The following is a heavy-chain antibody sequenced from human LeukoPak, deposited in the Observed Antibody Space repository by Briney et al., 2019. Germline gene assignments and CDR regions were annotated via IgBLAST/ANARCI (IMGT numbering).Heavy chain of an antibody. V-gene: IGHV1-2*02. Sequence: ASVKVSCKASGYTFTGYYMHLGRQAPGQGLGWMGWINPNSGGTNYAQKFQGRVTMTRDTSISTAYRELSRLRCGDTAVDYGARAPLAARFRGWEKFGYWGKGTLVTVSS. CDR1: GYTFTGYY. CDR3: ARAPLAARFRGWEKFGY. D-gene: IGHD6-6*01. J-gene: IGHJ4*02. CDR2: INPNSGGT.